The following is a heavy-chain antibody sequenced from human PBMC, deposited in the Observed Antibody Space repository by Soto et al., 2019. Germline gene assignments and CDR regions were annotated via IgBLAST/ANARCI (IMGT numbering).Heavy chain of an antibody. D-gene: IGHD5-18*01. Sequence: QVQLVESGGGVVQPGRSLRLSCAASGFTCSSYGMHWVRQGPGKGLEWVAVIWYDGSNKYDADSVKGRFTISRDNSKNTLYLQMNSLRADDTAVYYCARDRGGYSYGSDYWGQGTLVTVSS. V-gene: IGHV3-33*01. CDR3: ARDRGGYSYGSDY. CDR1: GFTCSSYG. CDR2: IWYDGSNK. J-gene: IGHJ4*02.